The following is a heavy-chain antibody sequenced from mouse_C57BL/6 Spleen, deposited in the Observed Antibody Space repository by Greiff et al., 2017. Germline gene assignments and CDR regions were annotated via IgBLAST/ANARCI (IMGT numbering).Heavy chain of an antibody. CDR2: INPSSGYT. CDR1: GYTFTSYW. Sequence: VQLQQSGAELAKPGASVKLSCKASGYTFTSYWMHWVKQRPGQGLEWIGYINPSSGYTKYNQKFKDKATLTADKASSTAYMQLRSLTYEDSTYYYCGRYGRNYGYADRGQGTLVTVAA. J-gene: IGHJ3*01. CDR3: GRYGRNYGYAD. D-gene: IGHD2-1*01. V-gene: IGHV1-7*01.